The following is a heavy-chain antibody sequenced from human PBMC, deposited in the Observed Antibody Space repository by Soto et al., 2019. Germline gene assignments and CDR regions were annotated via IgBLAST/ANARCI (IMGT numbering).Heavy chain of an antibody. CDR1: GFTFSNYA. CDR2: ITAGGASM. V-gene: IGHV3-23*01. Sequence: LGGSLRLSCAASGFTFSNYAMGWVRQAPGKGLEWVSGITAGGASMYYAESVKGRFLISRDNSKNTVYLQMNSLRAEDAAKYYCAKYQDSHRWYGDAFDFWGQGTMVTVSS. J-gene: IGHJ3*01. D-gene: IGHD6-13*01. CDR3: AKYQDSHRWYGDAFDF.